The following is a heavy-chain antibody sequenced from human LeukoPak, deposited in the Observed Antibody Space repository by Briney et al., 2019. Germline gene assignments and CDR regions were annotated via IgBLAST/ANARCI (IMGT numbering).Heavy chain of an antibody. Sequence: SETLSLTCAVYVGSFSGYYWSWIRQPPGKELEWIGYIYYSGTTNYNPSLKRRVTISVDTSKSQFSLKLSSVTAADTAVYYCARGGGSLYYWGQGALVTVSS. V-gene: IGHV4-59*01. CDR1: VGSFSGYY. CDR3: ARGGGSLYY. D-gene: IGHD6-6*01. CDR2: IYYSGTT. J-gene: IGHJ4*02.